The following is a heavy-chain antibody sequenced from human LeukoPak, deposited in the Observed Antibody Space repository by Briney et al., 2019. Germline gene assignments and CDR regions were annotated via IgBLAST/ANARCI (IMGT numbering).Heavy chain of an antibody. D-gene: IGHD4-11*01. CDR2: ISSSGSTI. J-gene: IGHJ3*02. Sequence: GGSLKLSCAASGFTFSDYYMSWIRQAPGKGLKWVSYISSSGSTIYYADSVKGRFTISRDNAKNSLYLQMNSLRAEDTAVYYCARPTTQVAFDIWGQGTMVTVSS. V-gene: IGHV3-11*01. CDR3: ARPTTQVAFDI. CDR1: GFTFSDYY.